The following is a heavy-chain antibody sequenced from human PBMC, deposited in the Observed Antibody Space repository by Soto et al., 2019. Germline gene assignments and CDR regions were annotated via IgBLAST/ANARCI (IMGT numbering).Heavy chain of an antibody. CDR1: GFTFSSYG. Sequence: GGSVRLSCAASGFTFSSYGMHWVRQAPGKGLEGVAVISYDGSNKYYADSVKGRFTISRDNSKNTLYLQMNSLRAEDTAVYYCAKDGGLPYYYYGMHVWGQGTTVTVSS. V-gene: IGHV3-30*18. J-gene: IGHJ6*02. CDR3: AKDGGLPYYYYGMHV. D-gene: IGHD3-3*01. CDR2: ISYDGSNK.